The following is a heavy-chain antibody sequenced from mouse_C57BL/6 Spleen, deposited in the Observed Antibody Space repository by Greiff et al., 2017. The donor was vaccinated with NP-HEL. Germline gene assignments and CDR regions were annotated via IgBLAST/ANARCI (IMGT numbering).Heavy chain of an antibody. V-gene: IGHV14-2*01. CDR3: ATPAGDYDGFAY. Sequence: VQLKESGAELVKPGASVKLSCTASGFNIKDYYMHWVKQRPEQGLEWIGRIDPEDGETKYAPKFQGKATITADTSSNTAYLQLSSLTSEDTAVYYCATPAGDYDGFAYWGQGALVTGSA. J-gene: IGHJ3*01. CDR1: GFNIKDYY. D-gene: IGHD2-4*01. CDR2: IDPEDGET.